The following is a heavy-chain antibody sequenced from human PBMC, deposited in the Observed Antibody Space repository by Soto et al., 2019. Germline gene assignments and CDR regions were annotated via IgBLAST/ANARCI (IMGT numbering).Heavy chain of an antibody. CDR1: GFTFSSYW. Sequence: EVQLVESGGGLVQPGGSLRLSCAASGFTFSSYWMHWVRQAPGKGLVWVSRISTDGSTTAYADSVKGRFTISRDNGXNTLCLQLNSLRVEDTAVYYCATGYSISYSYTLGFWGQGSLVTVSS. CDR3: ATGYSISYSYTLGF. J-gene: IGHJ4*02. D-gene: IGHD6-13*01. V-gene: IGHV3-74*01. CDR2: ISTDGSTT.